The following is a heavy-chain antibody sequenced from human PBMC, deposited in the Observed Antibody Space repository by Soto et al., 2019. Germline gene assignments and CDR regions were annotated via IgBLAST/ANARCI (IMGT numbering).Heavy chain of an antibody. J-gene: IGHJ6*02. CDR3: ARDLWVEPELYYYGMDV. CDR1: GGSISSGDYY. CDR2: IFYSGTT. D-gene: IGHD1-1*01. V-gene: IGHV4-30-4*01. Sequence: QVQLQESGPGLVKPSQTLSLTCSVSGGSISSGDYYWSWIRQTPGKGLEWIGHIFYSGTTYYNPSLKSRLTISVDTSKNHFSLRLTSVTAADTAVYYCARDLWVEPELYYYGMDVWGQGTTVTVSS.